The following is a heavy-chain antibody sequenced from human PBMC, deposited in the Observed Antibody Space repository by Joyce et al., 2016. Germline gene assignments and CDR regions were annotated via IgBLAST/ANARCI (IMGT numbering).Heavy chain of an antibody. V-gene: IGHV1-18*01. Sequence: QVQLVQSGAEVKKPGASVKVSCKASGYTFTSDGISWVRQAPGQGREWMGWISAYNGNTNYAQKLQGRVTMTTDTSTSTAYMELRSLRSDDTAVYYCARVTYYYDSSGSPDAFDIWGQGTMVTVSS. CDR1: GYTFTSDG. J-gene: IGHJ3*02. D-gene: IGHD3-22*01. CDR2: ISAYNGNT. CDR3: ARVTYYYDSSGSPDAFDI.